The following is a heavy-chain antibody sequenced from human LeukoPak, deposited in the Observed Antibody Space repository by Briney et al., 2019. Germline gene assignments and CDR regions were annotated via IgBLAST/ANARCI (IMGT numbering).Heavy chain of an antibody. J-gene: IGHJ3*02. CDR3: ASSRARDDFDI. CDR2: INTDSGNP. V-gene: IGHV7-4-1*02. Sequence: ASVKVSCKGSGYTFTSYAIHWVRQAPGQGLEWMGWINTDSGNPTYAQGFTGRFVSSLDTSVSTAYLQISSLKAEDTAVYYCASSRARDDFDIWGLGTMVTVSS. D-gene: IGHD3-10*01. CDR1: GYTFTSYA.